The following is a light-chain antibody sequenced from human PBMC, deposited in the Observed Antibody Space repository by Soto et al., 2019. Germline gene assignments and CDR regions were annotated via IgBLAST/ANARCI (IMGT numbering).Light chain of an antibody. V-gene: IGLV2-14*01. CDR1: SSDFGAHNY. CDR2: EVS. CDR3: TSYTGSSTLV. J-gene: IGLJ1*01. Sequence: QSALTQPASVSGSPGQSITISCTGTSSDFGAHNYVSWYQQHPGKAPKFMIYEVSNRPAGVPNRFSGSKSGNTASLTISGLQAEDEGDYYCTSYTGSSTLVFGGGTKVTVL.